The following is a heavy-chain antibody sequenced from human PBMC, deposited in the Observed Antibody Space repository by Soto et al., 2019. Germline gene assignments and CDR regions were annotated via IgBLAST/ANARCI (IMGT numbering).Heavy chain of an antibody. CDR2: IYYSGST. V-gene: IGHV4-31*03. J-gene: IGHJ6*02. Sequence: ILSLTCTVSGDSISSSGYYWSWLRQHPGKGLEWIGYIYYSGSTYYSPSLKSRVTISADMSKNQFSLELRSVTGADTAVYFCARDPPDYYYGMDVWGQGTTVTVSS. CDR3: ARDPPDYYYGMDV. CDR1: GDSISSSGYY.